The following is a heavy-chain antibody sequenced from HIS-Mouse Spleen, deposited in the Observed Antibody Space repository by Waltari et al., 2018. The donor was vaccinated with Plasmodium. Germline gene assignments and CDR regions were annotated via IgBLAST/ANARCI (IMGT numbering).Heavy chain of an antibody. Sequence: QVQLVQSGAAVKKPGASVKGSCKDSGYTCTGDYMPWVRQDPGQGLEWMGWINPNSGGPNYAQKFQGRVTMTRDTSISTAYMELSRLRSDDTAVYYCARVSIAAAAFDIWGQGTMVTVSS. D-gene: IGHD6-13*01. CDR1: GYTCTGDY. J-gene: IGHJ3*02. V-gene: IGHV1-2*02. CDR3: ARVSIAAAAFDI. CDR2: INPNSGGP.